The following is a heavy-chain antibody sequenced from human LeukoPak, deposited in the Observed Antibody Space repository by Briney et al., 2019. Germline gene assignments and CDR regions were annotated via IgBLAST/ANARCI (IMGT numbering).Heavy chain of an antibody. CDR2: INPDNGGT. D-gene: IGHD2-2*01. V-gene: IGHV1-2*02. CDR1: GYTFTDYY. Sequence: GASVKVSCRASGYTFTDYYIHRVRQAPGQGLEWMGWINPDNGGTNYAQKFQGRVTMTRDTSIRTVYMDLSRLRSDDTVVFYCTREARVGNWFDPWGQGTQVTVSS. J-gene: IGHJ5*02. CDR3: TREARVGNWFDP.